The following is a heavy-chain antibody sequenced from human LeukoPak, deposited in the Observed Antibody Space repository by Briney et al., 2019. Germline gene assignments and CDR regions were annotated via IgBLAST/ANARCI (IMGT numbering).Heavy chain of an antibody. Sequence: SQTLSVTCAISGDSVSRINGAWNWIRQSPSRGLEWLGRTYFRSRWYNEFAESLKGRMTIDPDTSKNQFSLQLTSVTPEDTAVYYCARDLGNTGWYTFDYWGQGTLVTVSS. D-gene: IGHD6-19*01. CDR1: GDSVSRINGA. J-gene: IGHJ4*02. CDR2: TYFRSRWYN. V-gene: IGHV6-1*01. CDR3: ARDLGNTGWYTFDY.